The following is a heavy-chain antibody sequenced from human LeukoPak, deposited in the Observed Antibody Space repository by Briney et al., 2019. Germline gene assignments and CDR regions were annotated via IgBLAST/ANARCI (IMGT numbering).Heavy chain of an antibody. D-gene: IGHD3-3*01. CDR1: GYTFTSYA. J-gene: IGHJ6*03. V-gene: IGHV7-4-1*02. Sequence: ASVKVSCKASGYTFTSYAMNWVRQAPGQGLEWMGWINTNTGNPTYAQGFTGRFVFSLDTSVSTAYLQISSLKAEDTAVYYCARHPYYDFWSGWGGHYYYYMDVWGKGTTVTVSS. CDR3: ARHPYYDFWSGWGGHYYYYMDV. CDR2: INTNTGNP.